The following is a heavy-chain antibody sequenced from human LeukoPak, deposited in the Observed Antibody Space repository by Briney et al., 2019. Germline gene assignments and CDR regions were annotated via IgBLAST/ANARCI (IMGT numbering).Heavy chain of an antibody. D-gene: IGHD3-3*01. CDR2: ISGSGGST. J-gene: IGHJ4*02. CDR3: AKGLSYSKYYDFWSGSGTFNY. V-gene: IGHV3-23*01. Sequence: GGSLRLSCAASGFTFSSYAMSWVRQAPGKGLEWVSAISGSGGSTYYADSVKGRFTISRDNSKNTLYLQMNSLRAEDTAVYYCAKGLSYSKYYDFWSGSGTFNYWGQGTLVTVSS. CDR1: GFTFSSYA.